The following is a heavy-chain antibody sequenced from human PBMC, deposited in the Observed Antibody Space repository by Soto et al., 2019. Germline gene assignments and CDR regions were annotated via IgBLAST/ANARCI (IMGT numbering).Heavy chain of an antibody. CDR1: GGSISSGDYY. Sequence: SLTCTVSGGSISSGDYYWSWIRQPPGKGLEWIGYIYYSGSTYYNPSLKSRVTISIDTSKNQFSLKLSSVTAADTAVYYCARELVVPAAMTENWFDPWGQGTLVTVSS. D-gene: IGHD2-2*01. CDR3: ARELVVPAAMTENWFDP. V-gene: IGHV4-30-4*01. CDR2: IYYSGST. J-gene: IGHJ5*02.